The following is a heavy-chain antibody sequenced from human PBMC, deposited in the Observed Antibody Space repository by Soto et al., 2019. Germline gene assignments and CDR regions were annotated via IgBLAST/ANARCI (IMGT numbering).Heavy chain of an antibody. D-gene: IGHD4-4*01. CDR2: IYHSGST. CDR1: CGSISSGGYS. V-gene: IGHV4-30-2*01. CDR3: ARGMTTVTTLDY. J-gene: IGHJ4*02. Sequence: SETLSLTCAVSCGSISSGGYSWSWIPQPPGKGLEWIGYIYHSGSTYYNPSLKSRVTISVDRSKNQFSLKLSSVTAADTAVYYCARGMTTVTTLDYWGQRTLVTVSS.